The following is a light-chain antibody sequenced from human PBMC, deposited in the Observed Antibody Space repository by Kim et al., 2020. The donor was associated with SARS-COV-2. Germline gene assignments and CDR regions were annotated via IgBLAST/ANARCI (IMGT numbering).Light chain of an antibody. CDR3: QKYDSASRT. J-gene: IGKJ1*01. V-gene: IGKV1-27*01. CDR1: QGITNY. CDR2: DAS. Sequence: VVDRVISTCRLSQGITNYLAWYQQKPGKPPSLLIYDASTLHSGVPTRFSGSGSGTDFTLTISSVEAEDVATYYCQKYDSASRTFGQGTKVEIK.